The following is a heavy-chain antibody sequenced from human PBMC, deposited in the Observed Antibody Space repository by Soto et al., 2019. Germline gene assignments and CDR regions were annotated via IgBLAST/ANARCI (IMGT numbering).Heavy chain of an antibody. CDR3: ARGVAPMVYAIRGAWFDP. V-gene: IGHV4-31*03. Sequence: APETLSLTCTVSGGSISSGGYYWSWIRQHPGKGLEWIGYIYYSGSTYYNPSLKSRVTISVDTSKNQFSLKLSSVTAADTAVYYCARGVAPMVYAIRGAWFDPWGQGTLVTVSS. CDR1: GGSISSGGYY. CDR2: IYYSGST. D-gene: IGHD2-8*01. J-gene: IGHJ5*02.